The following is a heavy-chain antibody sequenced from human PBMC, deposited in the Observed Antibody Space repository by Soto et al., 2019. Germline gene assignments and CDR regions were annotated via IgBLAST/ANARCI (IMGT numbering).Heavy chain of an antibody. Sequence: GASVNVSCKASGYTFSTYGITWVRQAPGQGLDWMGWINPFKGDTNSAARFQDRVTMTTDTSTRTAYMELRSLRSDDTAVYYCARVKVPAAILGAFDLWGQGTLVTV. D-gene: IGHD2-2*02. V-gene: IGHV1-18*01. J-gene: IGHJ3*01. CDR1: GYTFSTYG. CDR3: ARVKVPAAILGAFDL. CDR2: INPFKGDT.